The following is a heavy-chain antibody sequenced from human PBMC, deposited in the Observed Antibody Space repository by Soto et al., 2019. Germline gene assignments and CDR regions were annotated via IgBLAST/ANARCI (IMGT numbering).Heavy chain of an antibody. CDR3: ARVGDCSGGSCYPIRYYYYGMDV. CDR1: GYTFTGYD. V-gene: IGHV1-8*01. CDR2: MNPNSGNT. D-gene: IGHD2-15*01. J-gene: IGHJ6*02. Sequence: ASVKVSCKASGYTFTGYDINWVRQATGQGLEWMGWMNPNSGNTGYAQKFQGRVTMTRNTSISTAYMELSSLRSEDTAVYYCARVGDCSGGSCYPIRYYYYGMDVWGQGTTVTVSS.